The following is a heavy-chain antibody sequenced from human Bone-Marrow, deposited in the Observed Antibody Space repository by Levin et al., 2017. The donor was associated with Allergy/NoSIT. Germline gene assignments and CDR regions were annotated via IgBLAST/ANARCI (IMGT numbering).Heavy chain of an antibody. Sequence: PGGSLRLSCEASGFTFSGFGMDWVRQAPGKGLEWVAVISHDGDNKHYADSVKDRFTISRDNSNNMLYLQMNSLSADDTAVYYCAKDQDDYGDYILDYWGQGTLVTVSS. D-gene: IGHD4-17*01. V-gene: IGHV3-30*18. CDR1: GFTFSGFG. J-gene: IGHJ4*02. CDR2: ISHDGDNK. CDR3: AKDQDDYGDYILDY.